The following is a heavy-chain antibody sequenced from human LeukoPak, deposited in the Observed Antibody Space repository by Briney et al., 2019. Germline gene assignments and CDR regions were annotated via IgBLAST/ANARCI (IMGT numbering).Heavy chain of an antibody. V-gene: IGHV3-43*02. Sequence: PGGSLRLSCAASGFTFDDYAMHWVRQAPGKGLEWVSLISGDGGNTYYTDSVKGRFTISRGNSKNSLYLQMNSLRNEVTAFYYCARDIGDIVVVPPALGMGVWGQGTTVTVSS. CDR2: ISGDGGNT. CDR1: GFTFDDYA. CDR3: ARDIGDIVVVPPALGMGV. J-gene: IGHJ6*02. D-gene: IGHD2-2*01.